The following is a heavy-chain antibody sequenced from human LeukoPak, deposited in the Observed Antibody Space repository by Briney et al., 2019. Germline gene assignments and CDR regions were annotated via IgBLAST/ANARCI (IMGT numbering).Heavy chain of an antibody. CDR3: ARHRGAYCSSTSCPTYYFDY. J-gene: IGHJ4*02. CDR1: GGSISSSSYY. D-gene: IGHD2-2*01. V-gene: IGHV4-39*01. CDR2: IYYSGST. Sequence: PSETLSLTCTVSGGSISSSSYYWGWIRQPPGKGLEWIGSIYYSGSTYYNPSLKSRVTISVDTSKNQFSLKLSSVTAADTAVYYCARHRGAYCSSTSCPTYYFDYWGQGTLVTVSS.